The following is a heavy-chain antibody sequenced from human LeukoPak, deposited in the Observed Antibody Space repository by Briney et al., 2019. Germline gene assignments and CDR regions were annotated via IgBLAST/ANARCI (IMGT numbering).Heavy chain of an antibody. J-gene: IGHJ4*02. V-gene: IGHV1-18*01. CDR1: GYTFTSYG. CDR2: ISAYNGNT. Sequence: APVKVSCKASGYTFTSYGISWVRQAPGQGLEWMGWISAYNGNTNYAQKLQGRVTMTTDTSTSTAYMELRSLRSDDTAVYYCARTPATRLRFLEWLFQPLHFDYWGQGTLVTVSS. D-gene: IGHD3-3*01. CDR3: ARTPATRLRFLEWLFQPLHFDY.